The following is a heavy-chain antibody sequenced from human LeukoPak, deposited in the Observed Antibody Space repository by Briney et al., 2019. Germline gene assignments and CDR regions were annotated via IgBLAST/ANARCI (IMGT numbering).Heavy chain of an antibody. V-gene: IGHV3-9*01. CDR1: GFTFSSYG. CDR3: AKDKTGYYGSGSYYNGNAFDI. D-gene: IGHD3-10*01. CDR2: MSWNSGSI. J-gene: IGHJ3*02. Sequence: PGGSLRLSCAASGFTFSSYGMHWVRHAPGKGLEWVSGMSWNSGSIGYADSVKGRFTISRDNAKNSLYLQMNSLRAEDTALYYCAKDKTGYYGSGSYYNGNAFDIWGQGTMVTVSS.